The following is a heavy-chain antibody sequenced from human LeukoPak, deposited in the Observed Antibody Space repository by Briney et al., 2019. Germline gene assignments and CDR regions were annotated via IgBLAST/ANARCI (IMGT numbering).Heavy chain of an antibody. V-gene: IGHV3-64*01. CDR3: ARGPVAVAGTAPFDY. CDR1: GFTFSSYA. Sequence: GGSLRRSCAASGFTFSSYALHWVRLAPGKGLEYVSAISSNGGSTYYANSVKGRFTISRDNSKNTLYLQMGSLRDEDMGVYYCARGPVAVAGTAPFDYWGQGTLVTVSS. D-gene: IGHD6-19*01. CDR2: ISSNGGST. J-gene: IGHJ4*02.